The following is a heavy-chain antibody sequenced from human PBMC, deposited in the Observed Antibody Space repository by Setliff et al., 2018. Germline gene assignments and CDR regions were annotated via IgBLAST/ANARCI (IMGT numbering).Heavy chain of an antibody. CDR1: GYTFTDYG. V-gene: IGHV1-18*01. D-gene: IGHD2-15*01. CDR3: AISTLSICSGGSCPNAFDV. Sequence: ASVKVSCKASGYTFTDYGISWVRQAPGQGLEWMGWISPYTGNTFYAPQFQGRVIMTTDTSTSAAYMELRSLRSDDTAVYYCAISTLSICSGGSCPNAFDVWGRGTMVTVSS. CDR2: ISPYTGNT. J-gene: IGHJ3*01.